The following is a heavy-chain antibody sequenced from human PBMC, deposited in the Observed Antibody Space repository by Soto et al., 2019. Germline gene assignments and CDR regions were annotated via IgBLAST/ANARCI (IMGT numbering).Heavy chain of an antibody. CDR3: AKSHEFGVVILYYFDY. J-gene: IGHJ4*02. D-gene: IGHD3-3*01. V-gene: IGHV3-23*01. CDR2: ISGSGGST. CDR1: GFTFSSYG. Sequence: PGGSLRLSCAASGFTFSSYGMSWVRQAPGKGLEWVSAISGSGGSTYYADSVKGRFTISRDNSKNTLYLQMNSLRAEDTAVYYCAKSHEFGVVILYYFDYWGQGTLVTVSS.